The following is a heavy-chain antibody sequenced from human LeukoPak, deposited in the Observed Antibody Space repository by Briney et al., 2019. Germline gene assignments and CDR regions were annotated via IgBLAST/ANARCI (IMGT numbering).Heavy chain of an antibody. CDR1: GFTFSDYY. D-gene: IGHD6-19*01. J-gene: IGHJ3*02. CDR2: ISSSGSTI. CDR3: ATSIAVAGTYAFDI. V-gene: IGHV3-11*04. Sequence: GGSLRLSCAASGFTFSDYYMSWIRQAPGKGLEWVSYISSSGSTIYYADSVKGRFTIPRDNAKNSLYLQMNSLRAEDTAVYYCATSIAVAGTYAFDIWGQGTMVTVSS.